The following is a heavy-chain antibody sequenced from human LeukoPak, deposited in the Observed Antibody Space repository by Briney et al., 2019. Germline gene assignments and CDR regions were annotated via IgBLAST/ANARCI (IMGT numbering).Heavy chain of an antibody. D-gene: IGHD1-26*01. CDR3: ARPIYSGSYRHAFDI. CDR1: GGSISSSSYY. Sequence: SETLSLTCTVSGGSISSSSYYWGWIRQPPGKGLEWIGSIYYSGSTYYNPSLKSRVTISVDTSKNQISLKLNSVTAADTAVYYCARPIYSGSYRHAFDIRGQGTMVTVSS. V-gene: IGHV4-39*01. J-gene: IGHJ3*02. CDR2: IYYSGST.